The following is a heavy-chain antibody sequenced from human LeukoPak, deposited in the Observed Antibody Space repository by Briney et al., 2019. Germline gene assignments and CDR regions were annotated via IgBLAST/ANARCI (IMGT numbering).Heavy chain of an antibody. J-gene: IGHJ5*02. V-gene: IGHV4-34*01. CDR2: INHSGST. CDR3: ASYKGA. D-gene: IGHD3-10*01. Sequence: SETLSLTCTVSGGSISSYYWSWTRQPPGKGLEWIGEINHSGSTNYNPSLKSRVTISVDTSKNQFSLKLSSVTAADTAVYYCASYKGAWGQGTLVTVSS. CDR1: GGSISSYY.